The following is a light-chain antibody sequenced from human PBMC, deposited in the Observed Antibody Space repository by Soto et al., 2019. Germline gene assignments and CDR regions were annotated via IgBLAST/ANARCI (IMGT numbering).Light chain of an antibody. CDR1: QRVTSSY. CDR2: GAY. J-gene: IGKJ2*01. CDR3: QHFDSSSYT. Sequence: EVVLTQSPGTLSLSPGQRATLSCRASQRVTSSYLAWYQQKPGQASRLLIYGAYIRATGIPDRFSGSGSGADFTLTISRLEPEDFALFYCQHFDSSSYTFGQGTKLEI. V-gene: IGKV3-20*01.